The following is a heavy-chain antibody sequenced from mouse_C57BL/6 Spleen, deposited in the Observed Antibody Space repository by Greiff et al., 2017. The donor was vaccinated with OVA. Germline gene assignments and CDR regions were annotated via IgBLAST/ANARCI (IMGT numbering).Heavy chain of an antibody. CDR1: GYTFTSYW. J-gene: IGHJ2*01. V-gene: IGHV1-64*01. CDR2: IHPNSGST. D-gene: IGHD1-1*01. CDR3: ARTGSSGVYFDY. Sequence: QVQLQQPGAELVKPGASVKLSCKASGYTFTSYWMHWVKQRPGQGLEWIGMIHPNSGSTNYNEKFKSKATLTVAKSSSTAYMQLSSLTSEDSAVYYCARTGSSGVYFDYWGQGTTLTVSS.